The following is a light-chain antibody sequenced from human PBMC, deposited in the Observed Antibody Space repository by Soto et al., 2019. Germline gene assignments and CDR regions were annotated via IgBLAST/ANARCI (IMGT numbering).Light chain of an antibody. Sequence: DIQMTPAPSPPSASVGGRVTITCRASQSISYWLAWYQQKPGKAPKLLIYAASSLQSGVPSRFSGSGSGTDFTLTISSLQPEDFATYYCQQSYSTPPWTFGQGTKVDIK. V-gene: IGKV1-39*01. CDR3: QQSYSTPPWT. CDR1: QSISYW. CDR2: AAS. J-gene: IGKJ1*01.